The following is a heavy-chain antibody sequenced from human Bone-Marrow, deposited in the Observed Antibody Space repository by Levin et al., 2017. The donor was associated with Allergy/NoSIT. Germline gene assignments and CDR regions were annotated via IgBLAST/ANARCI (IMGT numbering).Heavy chain of an antibody. CDR1: GFNFDVYS. CDR2: ISYDSTNK. J-gene: IGHJ6*02. D-gene: IGHD6-6*01. CDR3: ARERQILAAPYYGMDL. Sequence: PGGSLRLSCSASGFNFDVYSMHWVRQAPGKGLEWVAMISYDSTNKYYPGSEEGRFIISRDNSKNTLFLQVINLRAADTGVYHCARERQILAAPYYGMDLWGQGTTVTVSS. V-gene: IGHV3-30*03.